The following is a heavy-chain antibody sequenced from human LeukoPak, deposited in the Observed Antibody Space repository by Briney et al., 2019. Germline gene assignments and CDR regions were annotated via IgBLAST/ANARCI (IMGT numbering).Heavy chain of an antibody. CDR3: AREVGSSSEFDP. CDR1: GYTFTSYG. D-gene: IGHD6-6*01. Sequence: AAVKVSCKASGYTFTSYGISWVRQAPGQGLERMGWISAYNGNTNYAQKLQGRVTMTTDTSTSTDYMELRRLRSDDTAVYYCAREVGSSSEFDPWGQGTLVTVSS. CDR2: ISAYNGNT. V-gene: IGHV1-18*01. J-gene: IGHJ5*02.